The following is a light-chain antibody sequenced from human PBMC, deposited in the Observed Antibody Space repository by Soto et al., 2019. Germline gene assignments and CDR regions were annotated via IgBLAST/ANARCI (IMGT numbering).Light chain of an antibody. CDR3: LQSYRTPLT. J-gene: IGKJ4*01. CDR1: QSISRY. V-gene: IGKV1-39*01. Sequence: GDRITITCRSSQSISRYLNWYQQRPGTAPKVLIFGANSLQSGVPSRFSGSGSGTEFTLTISSLQPEDFATYYCLQSYRTPLTFGGGTKVDIK. CDR2: GAN.